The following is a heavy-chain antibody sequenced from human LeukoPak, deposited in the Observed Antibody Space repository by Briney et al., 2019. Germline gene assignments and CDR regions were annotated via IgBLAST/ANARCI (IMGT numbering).Heavy chain of an antibody. V-gene: IGHV1-69*05. D-gene: IGHD5-12*01. CDR1: GGTFSSYA. Sequence: SVKVSFKASGGTFSSYAISWVRQAPGQGLEWMGGIIPIFGTANYAQKLQGRVTMTTDTSTSTAYMELRSLRSDDTAVYYCARESGYGSFFDYWGQGTLVTVSS. CDR2: IIPIFGTA. J-gene: IGHJ4*02. CDR3: ARESGYGSFFDY.